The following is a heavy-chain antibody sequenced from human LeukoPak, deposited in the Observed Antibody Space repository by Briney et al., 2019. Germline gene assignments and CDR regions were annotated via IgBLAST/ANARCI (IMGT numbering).Heavy chain of an antibody. CDR1: GYTFTTYY. CDR3: ARESANSGSYYY. CDR2: INPSGGSP. D-gene: IGHD1-26*01. Sequence: GASVTVSCKASGYTFTTYYIHWVRQAPGQGLEWLGIINPSGGSPTYAQKFQGRVTMTRDTSTSTVYMELSSLRSEDTAVYYCARESANSGSYYYWGQGTLVTVSS. J-gene: IGHJ4*02. V-gene: IGHV1-46*01.